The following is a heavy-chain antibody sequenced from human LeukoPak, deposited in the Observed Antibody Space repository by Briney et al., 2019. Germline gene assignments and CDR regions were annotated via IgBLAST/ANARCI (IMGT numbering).Heavy chain of an antibody. CDR3: TRVRAVAEKYNAFDI. CDR1: GYTLSSHY. D-gene: IGHD6-19*01. J-gene: IGHJ3*02. Sequence: ASVKVSCKASGYTLSSHYLHWLRQAPGQGLEWMGIINPSGGSPSYGQTFQGRLSMTTDTSTNTVYMELSSLRSEDTAVYYCTRVRAVAEKYNAFDIWGQGTMVIVSS. CDR2: INPSGGSP. V-gene: IGHV1-46*01.